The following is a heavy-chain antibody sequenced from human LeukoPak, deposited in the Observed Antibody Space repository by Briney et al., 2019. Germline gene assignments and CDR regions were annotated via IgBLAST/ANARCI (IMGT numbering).Heavy chain of an antibody. D-gene: IGHD6-13*01. CDR1: GFTFSSYE. V-gene: IGHV3-48*03. CDR3: ARDGEYSTLGAFVI. J-gene: IGHJ3*02. CDR2: ISSGGNTI. Sequence: PGGSLRLSCAASGFTFSSYEMNWVRQAPGKGLEWVSYISSGGNTIYYADSVKGRFTISRDNAKNSLYLQMNSLRAEDTAVYYCARDGEYSTLGAFVIWGQGTMVTVSS.